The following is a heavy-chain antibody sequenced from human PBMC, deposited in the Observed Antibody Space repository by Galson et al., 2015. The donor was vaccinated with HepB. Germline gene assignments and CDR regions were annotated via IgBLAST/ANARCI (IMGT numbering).Heavy chain of an antibody. CDR1: GFTFSSYG. V-gene: IGHV3-30*03. CDR2: ISYDGSNK. CDR3: ATYPDPTTVVRSHFDY. D-gene: IGHD4-23*01. Sequence: SLRLSCAASGFTFSSYGMHWVRQAPGKGLEWVAVISYDGSNKYYADSVKGRFTISRDNSKNTLYLQMNSLRAEDTAVYYCATYPDPTTVVRSHFDYWGQGTLVTVSS. J-gene: IGHJ4*02.